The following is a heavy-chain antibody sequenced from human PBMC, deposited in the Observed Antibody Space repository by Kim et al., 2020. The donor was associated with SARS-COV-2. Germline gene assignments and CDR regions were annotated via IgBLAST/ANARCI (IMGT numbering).Heavy chain of an antibody. CDR1: GFTFSRFW. CDR2: IKEDGTET. V-gene: IGHV3-7*01. Sequence: GGSLRLSCAASGFTFSRFWMSWVRQAPGKGLEWVANIKEDGTETYYLDSVEGRFTISRDNAKNSLYLQMNSLRAEDTAVYYCTRERVTEKSHFDYWGQGTLVTVSS. J-gene: IGHJ4*02. D-gene: IGHD2-21*02. CDR3: TRERVTEKSHFDY.